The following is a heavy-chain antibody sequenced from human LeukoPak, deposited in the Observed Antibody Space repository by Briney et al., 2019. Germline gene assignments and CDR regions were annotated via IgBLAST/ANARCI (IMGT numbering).Heavy chain of an antibody. CDR3: ARGDPHNWFDP. CDR2: ISVYNGNT. Sequence: ASVKVPCKASGYPFTSDGIIWLRPAPGQGLEWMGWISVYNGNTNYVQKLQGRVTMTTDTSTSTAYMELRSLRSDDTAVYYCARGDPHNWFDPWGQGTLVTVSS. CDR1: GYPFTSDG. V-gene: IGHV1-18*01. J-gene: IGHJ5*02.